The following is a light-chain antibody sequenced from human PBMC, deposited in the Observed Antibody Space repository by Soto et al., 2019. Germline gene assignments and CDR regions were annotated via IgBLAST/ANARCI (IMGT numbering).Light chain of an antibody. Sequence: MTQSPATLSASVGDTVTVTCRASQSVSSSYLAWYQQKPGQAPRLLIYGASSRATGIPARFSGSASGTEFTLTIISLQSEDFALYFCQQYNNWPWTFGQGTKVDNK. CDR2: GAS. CDR3: QQYNNWPWT. V-gene: IGKV3D-15*01. J-gene: IGKJ1*01. CDR1: QSVSSSY.